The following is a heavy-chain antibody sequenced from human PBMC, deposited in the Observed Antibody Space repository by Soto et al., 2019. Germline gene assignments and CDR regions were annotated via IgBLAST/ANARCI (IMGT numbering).Heavy chain of an antibody. D-gene: IGHD3-3*01. Sequence: GGSLRLSCAASGFTFSSYDMHWVRQATGKGLEWVSAIGTAGDTYYPGSVKGRFTISRDNSKNTLYLQVNSLRAEDTAVYYCARDRRRGDFWSGYQIDFWGQGTLVTVSS. V-gene: IGHV3-13*04. J-gene: IGHJ4*02. CDR2: IGTAGDT. CDR1: GFTFSSYD. CDR3: ARDRRRGDFWSGYQIDF.